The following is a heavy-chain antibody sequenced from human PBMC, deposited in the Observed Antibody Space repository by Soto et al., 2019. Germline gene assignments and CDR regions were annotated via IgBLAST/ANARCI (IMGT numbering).Heavy chain of an antibody. V-gene: IGHV1-18*01. CDR3: ARAALHYNWFDP. D-gene: IGHD4-4*01. CDR1: GYTFTSYG. Sequence: GASVKVSCEASGYTFTSYGISWVRQAPGQGLEWMGRISAYNGKANYAQKLQGRVTITPDKSTSTAYMELSSLRSEDTAVYYCARAALHYNWFDPWGQGTLVTVSS. J-gene: IGHJ5*02. CDR2: ISAYNGKA.